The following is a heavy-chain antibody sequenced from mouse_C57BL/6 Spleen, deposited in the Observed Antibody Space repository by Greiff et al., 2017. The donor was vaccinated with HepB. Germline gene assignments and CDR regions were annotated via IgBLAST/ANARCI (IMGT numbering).Heavy chain of an antibody. CDR1: GYTFASYG. D-gene: IGHD2-5*01. Sequence: VMLVESGAELARPGASVKLSCKASGYTFASYGISWVKQRTGQGLEWIGEIYPRSGNTYYNEKFKGKATLTADKSSSTAYMELRSLTSEDSAVYFCARYYYSNLYYFDYWGQGTTLTVSS. CDR3: ARYYYSNLYYFDY. J-gene: IGHJ2*01. V-gene: IGHV1-81*01. CDR2: IYPRSGNT.